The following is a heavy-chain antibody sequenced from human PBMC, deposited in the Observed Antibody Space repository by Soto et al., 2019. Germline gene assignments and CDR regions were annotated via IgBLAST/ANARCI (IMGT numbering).Heavy chain of an antibody. CDR1: GFTFSSYS. V-gene: IGHV3-21*01. CDR3: ARSPYYYDSSGYYFDY. J-gene: IGHJ4*02. D-gene: IGHD3-22*01. Sequence: GESLKISCAASGFTFSSYSMNWVRQAPGKGLEWVSSISSSSSYIYYADSVKGRFTISRDNAKNSLYLQMNSLRAEDTAVYYCARSPYYYDSSGYYFDYWGQGTLVTVSS. CDR2: ISSSSSYI.